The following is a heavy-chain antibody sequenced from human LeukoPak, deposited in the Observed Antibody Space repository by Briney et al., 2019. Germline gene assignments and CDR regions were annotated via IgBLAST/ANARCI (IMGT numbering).Heavy chain of an antibody. CDR3: ARENSGSYGGDDY. CDR1: GFTFSSYS. J-gene: IGHJ4*02. Sequence: GGSLRLSCAASGFTFSSYSMNWVRQAPGKGLEWVSSISSSSSYIYYADSVKGRFTISRDNAKNSLYLQVNSLRAEDTAVYYCARENSGSYGGDDYWGQGTLVTVSS. D-gene: IGHD1-26*01. V-gene: IGHV3-21*01. CDR2: ISSSSSYI.